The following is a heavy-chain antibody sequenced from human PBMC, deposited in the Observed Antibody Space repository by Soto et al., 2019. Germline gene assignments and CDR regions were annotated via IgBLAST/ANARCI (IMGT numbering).Heavy chain of an antibody. D-gene: IGHD5-18*01. CDR2: ISAYNGNT. Sequence: ASVKVSCKASGYTFTSYGISWVRQAPGQGLEWMGWISAYNGNTNYAQKLQGRVTMTTDTSTSTAYMELRSLRSDDTAVYYCARVAPVDTAMVYLGAFDIWGQGTMVTVSS. CDR3: ARVAPVDTAMVYLGAFDI. V-gene: IGHV1-18*01. J-gene: IGHJ3*02. CDR1: GYTFTSYG.